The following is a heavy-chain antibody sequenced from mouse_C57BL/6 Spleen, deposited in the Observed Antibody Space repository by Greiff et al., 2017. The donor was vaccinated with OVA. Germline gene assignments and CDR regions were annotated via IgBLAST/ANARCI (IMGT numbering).Heavy chain of an antibody. J-gene: IGHJ2*01. CDR1: GYTFTSYW. CDR3: ARGWDVGLLFDY. D-gene: IGHD4-1*01. Sequence: QVQLQQPGAELVRPGSSVKLSCKASGYTFTSYWMHWVKQRPIQGLEWIGNIDPSDSETHYNQKFKDKATLTVDKSSSTAYMQLSSLTSEDSAVYYCARGWDVGLLFDYWGQGTTLTVSS. V-gene: IGHV1-52*01. CDR2: IDPSDSET.